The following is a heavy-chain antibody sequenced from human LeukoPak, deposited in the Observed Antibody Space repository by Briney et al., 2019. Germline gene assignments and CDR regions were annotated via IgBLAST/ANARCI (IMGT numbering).Heavy chain of an antibody. D-gene: IGHD3-3*01. J-gene: IGHJ6*03. V-gene: IGHV3-21*01. CDR2: ISSSSYI. CDR1: GFTFSSYS. CDR3: ARDGTIYDFWSGYYYYYMDV. Sequence: PGGSLRLSCAASGFTFSSYSMNWVRQAPGKGLEWVSSISSSSYIYYADSVKGRFTISRDNAKNSLYLQMNSLRAEDTAVYYCARDGTIYDFWSGYYYYYMDVWGKGTTVTVSS.